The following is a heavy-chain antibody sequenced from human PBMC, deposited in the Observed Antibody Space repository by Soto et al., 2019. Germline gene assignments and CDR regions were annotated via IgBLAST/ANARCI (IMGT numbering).Heavy chain of an antibody. D-gene: IGHD6-19*01. J-gene: IGHJ4*03. Sequence: GGSLRLSCAASGFTFSGYAMNWVRQAPGKGLEWVSAISGSGGSIYYADSVKGRFTISRDNSKNLLFLQMNRLRAEDTAVYYCSKTTTARIAVALRGLLDYRGQGTLVTVSS. V-gene: IGHV3-23*01. CDR1: GFTFSGYA. CDR2: ISGSGGSI. CDR3: SKTTTARIAVALRGLLDY.